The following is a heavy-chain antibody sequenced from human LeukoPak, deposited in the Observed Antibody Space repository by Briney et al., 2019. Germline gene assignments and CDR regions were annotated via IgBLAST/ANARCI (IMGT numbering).Heavy chain of an antibody. J-gene: IGHJ3*02. CDR2: TRNKANSYTT. CDR3: AREWGALAADAFDI. CDR1: GFTFSDHY. Sequence: GGSLRLSCAASGFTFSDHYMDWVRQAPGKGLEWVGRTRNKANSYTTEYAASVKGRFTISRDDSKNSLYLQMNSLKTEDTAVYYCAREWGALAADAFDIWGQGTMVTVSS. V-gene: IGHV3-72*01. D-gene: IGHD1-26*01.